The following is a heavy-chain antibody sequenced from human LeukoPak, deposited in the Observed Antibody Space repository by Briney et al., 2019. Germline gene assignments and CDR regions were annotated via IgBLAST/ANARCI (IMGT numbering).Heavy chain of an antibody. CDR1: GFTFDDYA. J-gene: IGHJ4*02. Sequence: GRSLRLSCAASGFTFDDYAMHWVRHAPGKGLEWVSGISWNSGSIGYADSVKGRFTISRDNAKNSLYLQMNSLRAEDTALYYCAKDMFGQWLTMCDYWGQGTLVTVSS. D-gene: IGHD6-19*01. CDR3: AKDMFGQWLTMCDY. CDR2: ISWNSGSI. V-gene: IGHV3-9*01.